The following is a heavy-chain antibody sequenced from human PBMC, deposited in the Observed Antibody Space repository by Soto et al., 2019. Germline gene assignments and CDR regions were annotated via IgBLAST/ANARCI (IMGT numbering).Heavy chain of an antibody. D-gene: IGHD3-16*01. J-gene: IGHJ6*02. Sequence: GGSLRLSCAASGFSFTTYVMHWVRQAPGKGLEWVAVISHDGSYKYYGDAAKGRFTISRDTSKNAVYLEMNSLRPEDTAVYYCAGVVWFRGMDVWGQGTPVTVSS. CDR1: GFSFTTYV. V-gene: IGHV3-30*03. CDR3: AGVVWFRGMDV. CDR2: ISHDGSYK.